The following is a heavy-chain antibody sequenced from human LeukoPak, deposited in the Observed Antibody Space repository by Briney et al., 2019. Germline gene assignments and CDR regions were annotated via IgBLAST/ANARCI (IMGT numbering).Heavy chain of an antibody. J-gene: IGHJ4*02. D-gene: IGHD3-10*01. CDR3: ARGSGVQVWSSLDY. V-gene: IGHV3-21*01. CDR1: AFTFSTYS. CDR2: ISSSGSYI. Sequence: GGSLRLSCAASAFTFSTYSMNRVRQAPGKGLEWVSSISSSGSYIYYADSLEGRFTISRDNAKNSLHLQMNSLRAEDTAVYYCARGSGVQVWSSLDYWGQGTLVTVSS.